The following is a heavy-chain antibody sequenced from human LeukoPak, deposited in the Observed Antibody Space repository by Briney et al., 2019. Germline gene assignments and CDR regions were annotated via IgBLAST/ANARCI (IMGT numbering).Heavy chain of an antibody. V-gene: IGHV1-2*02. J-gene: IGHJ3*02. D-gene: IGHD3-16*01. Sequence: ASVKVSCKASGYTFTGYYMHWVRQAPGQGLEWMGWINPNSGGTNYAQKFQGRVTMTRDMSTSTVYMELSSLRSEDTAVYYCARSRLWSPRDAFDIWAQGTMATVSS. CDR3: ARSRLWSPRDAFDI. CDR2: INPNSGGT. CDR1: GYTFTGYY.